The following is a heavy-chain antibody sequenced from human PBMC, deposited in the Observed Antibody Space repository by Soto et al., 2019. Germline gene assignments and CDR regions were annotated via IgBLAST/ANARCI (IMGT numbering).Heavy chain of an antibody. Sequence: QVHLVQSGAEVKKPGASVTVSCKASNETLTTYGISWVRQAPGQGLEWMGWVSGYSGHSSSAQEFQDRVIMTTDTSTNTAYMELRSLTSDDSAVYFCARDRSSSGYYYGMDVWGQGTTVTVSS. J-gene: IGHJ6*02. CDR1: NETLTTYG. D-gene: IGHD6-6*01. V-gene: IGHV1-18*01. CDR2: VSGYSGHS. CDR3: ARDRSSSGYYYGMDV.